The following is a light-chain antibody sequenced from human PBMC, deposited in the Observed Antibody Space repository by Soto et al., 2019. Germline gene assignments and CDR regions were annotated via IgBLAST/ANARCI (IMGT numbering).Light chain of an antibody. J-gene: IGKJ4*02. CDR2: GAS. CDR1: QSVRNNF. V-gene: IGKV3-20*01. CDR3: QQFDSYSLT. Sequence: DIVLTQSPGTLSLSPGDRVTLSCRASQSVRNNFSAWYQHKPGQAPSFLIYGASTMTTGVPDRFSGGGSGTDFTLTISRLQPEDFAVYYCQQFDSYSLTFGGGTKVELK.